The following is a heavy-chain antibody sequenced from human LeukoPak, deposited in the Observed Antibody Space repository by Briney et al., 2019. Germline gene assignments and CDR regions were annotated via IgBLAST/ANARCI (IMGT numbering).Heavy chain of an antibody. CDR1: GFTFSSYV. CDR3: AKDPRDHTYGWSWRYFDY. J-gene: IGHJ4*02. Sequence: GGSLRLSCAASGFTFSSYVMHWVRQAPGKGLEWVAFIRYGGSNKYYADSVKGRFTISRDNSKNTLYLQMNKLRAEDTAVYYCAKDPRDHTYGWSWRYFDYWGQGTLVTVSS. CDR2: IRYGGSNK. V-gene: IGHV3-30*02. D-gene: IGHD5-18*01.